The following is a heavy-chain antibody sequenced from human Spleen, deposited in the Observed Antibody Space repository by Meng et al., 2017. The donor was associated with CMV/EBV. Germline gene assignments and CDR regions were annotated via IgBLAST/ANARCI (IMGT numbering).Heavy chain of an antibody. CDR3: TRVQLPTNYYYYGMDV. Sequence: GESLKISCTASGFTVGDYAMSWVRQAPGKGLEWVGCIRSKAYGGTTEYAASVKGRFTISRDDSKSIAYLQMNSLKTEDTAVYYCTRVQLPTNYYYYGMDVWGQGTTVTVSS. J-gene: IGHJ6*02. D-gene: IGHD2-2*01. V-gene: IGHV3-49*04. CDR2: IRSKAYGGTT. CDR1: GFTVGDYA.